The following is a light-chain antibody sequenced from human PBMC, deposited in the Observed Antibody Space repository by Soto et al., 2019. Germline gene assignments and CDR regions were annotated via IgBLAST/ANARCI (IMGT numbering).Light chain of an antibody. CDR3: QQYGSSLYT. Sequence: EIVLTQSPGTLSLSPGDRATLSCRASQRVSSNYVAWYQQRPGQAPSLLLYGASIRASGISDRFSGSGSGTDFTLTISRLAPADFAVYYCQQYGSSLYTFGQGTKLEIK. CDR1: QRVSSNY. V-gene: IGKV3-20*01. J-gene: IGKJ2*01. CDR2: GAS.